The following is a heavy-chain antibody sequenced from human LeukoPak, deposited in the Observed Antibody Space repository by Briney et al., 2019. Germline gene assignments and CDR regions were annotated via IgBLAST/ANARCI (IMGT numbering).Heavy chain of an antibody. Sequence: SETLSLTCTVSGGSISSSSYYWGWIRQPPGKGLEWIGSIYYSGSTYYNPSLKSRVTISVDTSKNQFSLKLSSVTAADTAVYYCARRGALTYGGPDFDYWGQGTLVTVSS. V-gene: IGHV4-39*01. D-gene: IGHD4/OR15-4a*01. CDR3: ARRGALTYGGPDFDY. CDR1: GGSISSSSYY. J-gene: IGHJ4*02. CDR2: IYYSGST.